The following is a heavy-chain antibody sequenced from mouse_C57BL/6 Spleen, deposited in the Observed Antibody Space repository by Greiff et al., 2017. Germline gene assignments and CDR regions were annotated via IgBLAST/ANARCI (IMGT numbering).Heavy chain of an antibody. CDR1: GYSFTDYN. Sequence: VQLKESGPELVKPGASVKISCKASGYSFTDYNMNWVKQSNGKSLEWIGVINPNYGTTSYNQKFKGKATLTVDQSSSTAYMQLNSLTSEDSAVYYCARLAYDGPYWYFDVWGTGTTVTVSS. D-gene: IGHD2-3*01. J-gene: IGHJ1*03. V-gene: IGHV1-39*01. CDR3: ARLAYDGPYWYFDV. CDR2: INPNYGTT.